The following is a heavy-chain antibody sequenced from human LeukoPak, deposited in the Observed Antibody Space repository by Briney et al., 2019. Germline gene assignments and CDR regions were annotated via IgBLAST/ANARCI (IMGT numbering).Heavy chain of an antibody. J-gene: IGHJ6*02. V-gene: IGHV3-21*01. CDR3: ARRESDYYDSSGYRYYYHGMDV. CDR1: GFTLSSYS. CDR2: MRTSSSHI. D-gene: IGHD3-22*01. Sequence: GGSLRLSCAASGFTLSSYSMNWVRQAPGKGLEWVSSMRTSSSHIYYADSVKGRFTISRDNAKNSLYLQMNSLRAEDTAVYYCARRESDYYDSSGYRYYYHGMDVWGQGTTVTVSS.